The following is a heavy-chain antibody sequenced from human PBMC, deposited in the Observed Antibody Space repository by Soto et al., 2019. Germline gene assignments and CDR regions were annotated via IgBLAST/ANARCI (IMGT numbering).Heavy chain of an antibody. CDR3: AVRMTTVTSFDY. Sequence: QVQLVESGGGLVKPGGSLRLSCAASGFTFSDYYMSWLRQAPGKGLEWVSYISSSSYTNYADSVKGRFTISRDNAKNSLYLRMNSLRAEDTAVYFCAVRMTTVTSFDYWGQGTLVTVSS. D-gene: IGHD4-17*01. CDR1: GFTFSDYY. CDR2: ISSSSYT. J-gene: IGHJ4*02. V-gene: IGHV3-11*06.